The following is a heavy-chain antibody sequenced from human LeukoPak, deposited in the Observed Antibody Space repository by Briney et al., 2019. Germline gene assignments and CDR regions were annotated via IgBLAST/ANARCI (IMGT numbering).Heavy chain of an antibody. CDR3: AKDRTATAFYVFDI. CDR1: GFTFSSYA. J-gene: IGHJ3*02. CDR2: ISASGDGT. Sequence: GGSLRLSCAASGFTFSSYAMSWVRQAPGKGLEWVSLISASGDGTYYADSVKGRFTVSRDNSGNTLYLQMNSLRTEDTAVYYCAKDRTATAFYVFDIWGRGTMVTVSS. V-gene: IGHV3-23*01. D-gene: IGHD2/OR15-2a*01.